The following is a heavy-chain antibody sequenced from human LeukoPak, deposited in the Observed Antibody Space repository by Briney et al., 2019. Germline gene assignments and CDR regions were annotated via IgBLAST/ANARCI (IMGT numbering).Heavy chain of an antibody. CDR3: AREVGAITLGVYYYYGMDV. J-gene: IGHJ6*02. D-gene: IGHD1-26*01. V-gene: IGHV3-21*01. CDR2: ISSSSSYI. CDR1: GFTFSSYG. Sequence: GRSLRLSYAASGFTFSSYGMHWVRQAPGKGLEWVSSISSSSSYIYYADSVKGRFTISRDNAKNSLYLQMNSLRAEDTAVYYCAREVGAITLGVYYYYGMDVWGQGTTVTVSS.